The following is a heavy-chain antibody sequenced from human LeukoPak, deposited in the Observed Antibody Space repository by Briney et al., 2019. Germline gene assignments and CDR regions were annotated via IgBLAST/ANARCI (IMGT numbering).Heavy chain of an antibody. CDR2: IYSSGNT. V-gene: IGHV4-4*07. Sequence: SETLSLTCSVSGGSISDFYWSWIRQPAGKGLEWIGRIYSSGNTNYNPSLKSRVTVSLDASKNQFSLKLSSVTAADTAVYYCARNSGDYGGQGTLVTVPS. CDR1: GGSISDFY. J-gene: IGHJ4*02. D-gene: IGHD1-1*01. CDR3: ARNSGDY.